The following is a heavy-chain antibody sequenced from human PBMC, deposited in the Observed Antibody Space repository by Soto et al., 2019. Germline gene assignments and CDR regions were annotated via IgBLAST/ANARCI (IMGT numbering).Heavy chain of an antibody. Sequence: QVQLQESGPGLVKPSQTLSLTCTVSGGSISSGGYYWSWIRQHPGKGLEWIGYIYYSGSTYYNPSRKIRVTISIDTSKNQFSVKLSSVTAAATAVYYCASRLRYPPCYFDYWGQGTLVTVSS. CDR3: ASRLRYPPCYFDY. CDR2: IYYSGST. CDR1: GGSISSGGYY. D-gene: IGHD3-9*01. J-gene: IGHJ4*02. V-gene: IGHV4-31*03.